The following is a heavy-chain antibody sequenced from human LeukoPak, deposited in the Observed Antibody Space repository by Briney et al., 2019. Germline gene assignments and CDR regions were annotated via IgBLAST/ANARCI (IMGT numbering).Heavy chain of an antibody. CDR3: AKDSRRWSFDY. J-gene: IGHJ4*02. V-gene: IGHV3-30*18. D-gene: IGHD6-13*01. Sequence: GGSLRLSCAASGFTFSTYGMHWVRQAPGKGLEWVAVISDDGNKIYYADPVKGRFTISRDKSKNSLHLQMDSLRTEDTAVYYCAKDSRRWSFDYWGQGTLVTVSS. CDR1: GFTFSTYG. CDR2: ISDDGNKI.